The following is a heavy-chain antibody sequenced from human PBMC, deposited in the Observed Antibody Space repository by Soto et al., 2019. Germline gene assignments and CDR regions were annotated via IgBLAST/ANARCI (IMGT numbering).Heavy chain of an antibody. J-gene: IGHJ4*02. V-gene: IGHV3-9*01. CDR3: AKDLPIDY. CDR2: ISWNSGSI. Sequence: EVQLVESGGGLVQPGRSLRLSCAASGFTFDDYAMHWVRQAPGKGLEWVSGISWNSGSIGYADSVKGRSTISRDNAKNSLYLQMNSLRAEDTALYYCAKDLPIDYWGQGTLVTVSS. CDR1: GFTFDDYA.